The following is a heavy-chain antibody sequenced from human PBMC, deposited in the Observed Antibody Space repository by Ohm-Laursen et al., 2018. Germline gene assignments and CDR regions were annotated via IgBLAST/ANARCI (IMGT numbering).Heavy chain of an antibody. D-gene: IGHD6-13*01. V-gene: IGHV3-9*01. CDR2: ISWNRGSI. CDR3: AKGFLTDIAAAALTFDY. J-gene: IGHJ4*02. Sequence: SLRLSRAASGFTFADYAMHWVRQAPGKGLEWVSGISWNRGSIGYADSVKGRFTISRDNAKNSLYLQMNSLRAEDTALYYCAKGFLTDIAAAALTFDYWGRGTLVTVSS. CDR1: GFTFADYA.